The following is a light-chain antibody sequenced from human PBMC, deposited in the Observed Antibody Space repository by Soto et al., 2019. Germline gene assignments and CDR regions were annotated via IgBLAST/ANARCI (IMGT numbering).Light chain of an antibody. V-gene: IGKV3-20*01. J-gene: IGKJ2*01. CDR3: QQYDSSPRYT. Sequence: EIVLTQSPGTLSLSPGERATLSCRASQSVSSSYLAWYQQKPGQAPRLLIYGASSRATGIPDRFSGSGSGTDFTLTISRLEPEDFAVYYCQQYDSSPRYTFGHGTKLEIK. CDR1: QSVSSSY. CDR2: GAS.